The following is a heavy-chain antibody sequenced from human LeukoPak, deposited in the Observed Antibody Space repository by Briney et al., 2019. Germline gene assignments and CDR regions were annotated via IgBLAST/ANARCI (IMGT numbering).Heavy chain of an antibody. J-gene: IGHJ6*02. CDR3: ARVGATPRYYNYYGMDV. CDR2: IYYNANT. V-gene: IGHV4-39*07. Sequence: PSETLSLTCSVSGDSISIGDYRWSWIRQPPGKGLEWIGSIYYNANTYYNPSLKSRITISVDTSKNQFSLRLSSVTAADTAVYYCARVGATPRYYNYYGMDVWGQGTTVTVSS. D-gene: IGHD1-26*01. CDR1: GDSISIGDYR.